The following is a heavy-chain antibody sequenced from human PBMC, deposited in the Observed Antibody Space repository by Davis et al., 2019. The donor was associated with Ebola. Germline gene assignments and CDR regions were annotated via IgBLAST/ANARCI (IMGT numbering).Heavy chain of an antibody. CDR2: ISYDGSNK. CDR3: ARGYSSSYSDAFDI. D-gene: IGHD6-13*01. CDR1: GFTFSSYA. Sequence: GESLKISCAASGFTFSSYAMHWVRQAPGKGLEWVAVISYDGSNKYYADSVKGRFTISRDNSKNTLYLQMNSLRAEDMAVYYCARGYSSSYSDAFDIWGQGTMVTVSS. J-gene: IGHJ3*02. V-gene: IGHV3-30-3*01.